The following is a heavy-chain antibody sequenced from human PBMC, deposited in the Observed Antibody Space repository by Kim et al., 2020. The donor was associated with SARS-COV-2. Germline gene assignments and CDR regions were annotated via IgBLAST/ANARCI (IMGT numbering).Heavy chain of an antibody. J-gene: IGHJ5*02. CDR2: ISGRDNEA. D-gene: IGHD3-16*01. Sequence: GGSLRLSCAASGFTFSDFGMTWVRQAPGKGLEWVSSISGRDNEAFYADSVKGRFTVSRDNSRNTLDLQMNSLTVDDTAVYFCTREQVLAGLKWFAPWGQGVLVTVSS. CDR1: GFTFSDFG. V-gene: IGHV3-23*01. CDR3: TREQVLAGLKWFAP.